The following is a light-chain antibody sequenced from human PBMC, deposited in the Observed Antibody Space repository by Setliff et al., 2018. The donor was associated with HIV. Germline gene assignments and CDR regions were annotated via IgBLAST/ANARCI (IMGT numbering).Light chain of an antibody. Sequence: QSALTQPASVSGSPGQSIATSCTGTSNDIGGFDYVSWYQQHPGKAPKLVIYDVIKRPAGVSDRFSASKSGNTASLTISGLQAEDEADYYCSSFTITTTPSGSVFGTGTKVTVL. CDR3: SSFTITTTPSGSV. CDR1: SNDIGGFDY. J-gene: IGLJ1*01. CDR2: DVI. V-gene: IGLV2-14*03.